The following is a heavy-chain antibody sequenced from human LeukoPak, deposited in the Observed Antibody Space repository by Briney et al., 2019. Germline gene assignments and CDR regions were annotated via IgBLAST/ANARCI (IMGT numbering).Heavy chain of an antibody. J-gene: IGHJ4*02. V-gene: IGHV4-61*05. CDR3: ARRLGVMNPFDY. CDR2: IYYSGST. CDR1: GDSISSSRYY. Sequence: PSETLSLTCSVSGDSISSSRYYWRWLRQPRGKGLEWIGYIYYSGSTNYNPSVKSRVTISVDTSKNQFSLKLSSVTAADTAVYYCARRLGVMNPFDYWGQGTLVTVSS. D-gene: IGHD3-22*01.